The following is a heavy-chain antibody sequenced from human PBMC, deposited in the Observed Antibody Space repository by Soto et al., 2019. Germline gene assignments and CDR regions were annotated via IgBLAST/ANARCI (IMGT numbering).Heavy chain of an antibody. CDR1: GFTFSSYG. J-gene: IGHJ6*02. D-gene: IGHD2-15*01. V-gene: IGHV3-33*01. Sequence: QVQLVESGGGVVQPGRSLRLSCAASGFTFSSYGMHWVRQAPGKGLEWVAVIWYDGSNKYYADSVKGRFTISRDNSKNTMYLQMNSQRAEDTAVYYCAREGVRGPTRYYGMDVWGQGTTVTVSS. CDR3: AREGVRGPTRYYGMDV. CDR2: IWYDGSNK.